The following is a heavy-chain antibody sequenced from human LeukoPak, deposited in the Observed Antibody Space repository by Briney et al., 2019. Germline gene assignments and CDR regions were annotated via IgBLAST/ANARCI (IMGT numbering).Heavy chain of an antibody. Sequence: GASVKVSCKASGYTFTSYGISWVRQAPGQRLEWMGWISAYNGNTNYAQKLQGRVTMTTDTSTSTAYMELRSLRSDDTAVYYCARDFRRYFDWTGAFDIWGQGTMVTVSS. CDR3: ARDFRRYFDWTGAFDI. J-gene: IGHJ3*02. CDR1: GYTFTSYG. CDR2: ISAYNGNT. D-gene: IGHD3-9*01. V-gene: IGHV1-18*01.